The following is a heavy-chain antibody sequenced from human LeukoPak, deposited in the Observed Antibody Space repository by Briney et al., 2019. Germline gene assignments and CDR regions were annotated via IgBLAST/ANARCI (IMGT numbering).Heavy chain of an antibody. D-gene: IGHD5-18*01. CDR2: IIPILGIA. Sequence: VASVKVSCKASGGTFSSYTISWVRQSPGQGLEWMGRIIPILGIANYTQKFQGRVTITADKSTSTAYMELSSLRSEETAVYYCASSSYGKFDYWGQGTLVTVSS. J-gene: IGHJ4*02. CDR3: ASSSYGKFDY. V-gene: IGHV1-69*02. CDR1: GGTFSSYT.